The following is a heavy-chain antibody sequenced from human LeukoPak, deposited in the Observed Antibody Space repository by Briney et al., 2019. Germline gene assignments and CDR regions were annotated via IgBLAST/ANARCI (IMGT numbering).Heavy chain of an antibody. CDR1: GFTFSSYS. Sequence: GGSLRLSCAASGFTFSSYSMNWARQAPGKGLEWVSVIYSGGSTYYADSVKGRFTISRDNSKNTLYLQMNSLRAEDTAVYYCARDRGGGFDYWGQGTLVTVSS. V-gene: IGHV3-53*01. CDR2: IYSGGST. D-gene: IGHD3-16*01. J-gene: IGHJ4*02. CDR3: ARDRGGGFDY.